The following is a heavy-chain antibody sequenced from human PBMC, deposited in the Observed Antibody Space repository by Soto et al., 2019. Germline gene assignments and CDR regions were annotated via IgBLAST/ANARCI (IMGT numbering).Heavy chain of an antibody. CDR2: IYYSGST. J-gene: IGHJ4*02. CDR3: ARGPSYYDSSGYYVDY. V-gene: IGHV4-31*03. D-gene: IGHD3-22*01. Sequence: SETLSLTCTVSGGSISSGGYYWSWIRQHPGKGLEGIGYIYYSGSTYYNPSLKSRVTISVDTSKNQFSLKLSSVTAADTAVYYCARGPSYYDSSGYYVDYWGQGTLVTVSS. CDR1: GGSISSGGYY.